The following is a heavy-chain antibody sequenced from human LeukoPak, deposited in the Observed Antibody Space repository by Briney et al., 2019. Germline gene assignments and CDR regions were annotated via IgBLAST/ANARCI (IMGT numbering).Heavy chain of an antibody. CDR2: ISSSSSYI. CDR1: GFTFSSYS. CDR3: ARDGSLWFGGNWFDP. V-gene: IGHV3-21*01. D-gene: IGHD3-10*01. Sequence: PGGSLRLSCAASGFTFSSYSMNWVRQAPGKGLEWVSSISSSSSYIYYADSVKGRFTISRDNSKNTLYLQMNSLRAEDTAVYYCARDGSLWFGGNWFDPWGQGTLVTVSS. J-gene: IGHJ5*02.